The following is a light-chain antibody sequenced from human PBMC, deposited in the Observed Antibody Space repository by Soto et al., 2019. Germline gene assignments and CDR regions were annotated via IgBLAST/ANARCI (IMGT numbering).Light chain of an antibody. V-gene: IGLV1-47*01. CDR2: RNN. CDR3: AAWDDSLSGRV. J-gene: IGLJ2*01. Sequence: QSVLTQPPSASGTPGQRVTISCSGSSSSIGSNFVYWYQQLPGTAPKLLIYRNNQRPSGVPDRFSGSKSGTSASLAISGLRSGDEADYYCAAWDDSLSGRVFGGGTKLTVL. CDR1: SSSIGSNF.